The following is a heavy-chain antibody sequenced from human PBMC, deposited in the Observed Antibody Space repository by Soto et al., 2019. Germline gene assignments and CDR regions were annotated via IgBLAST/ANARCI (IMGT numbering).Heavy chain of an antibody. CDR3: AKDLERASIYYYYYMDV. CDR1: GFTFSSYA. CDR2: ISGSGGRT. D-gene: IGHD1-1*01. V-gene: IGHV3-23*01. Sequence: GGSLRLSCAASGFTFSSYAMTWVRQAPGKGLEWVSGISGSGGRTYFADTVKGRFTISRDNSKNTLYLQMNSLRAEDTAVYYCAKDLERASIYYYYYMDVWGKGTTVTVSS. J-gene: IGHJ6*03.